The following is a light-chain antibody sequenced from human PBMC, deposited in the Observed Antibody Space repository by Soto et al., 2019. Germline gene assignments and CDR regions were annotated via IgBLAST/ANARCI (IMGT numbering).Light chain of an antibody. CDR1: QSVSSSY. Sequence: IVLTPSPGTLSLSPGERATLSCRASQSVSSSYLAWYQQNPGQAPRLLIYGASSRATGIPDRFSGSWSGTDFTLTISRLELEDFAVYYCQQYGSSLFTFGPRTKVDIK. V-gene: IGKV3-20*01. CDR3: QQYGSSLFT. J-gene: IGKJ3*01. CDR2: GAS.